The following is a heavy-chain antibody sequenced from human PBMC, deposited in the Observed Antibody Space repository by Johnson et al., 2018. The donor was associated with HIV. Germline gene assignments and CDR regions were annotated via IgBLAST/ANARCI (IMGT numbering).Heavy chain of an antibody. CDR3: AKGLRYLDWLGANDACDI. CDR2: ISTTGGNT. V-gene: IGHV3-64*01. Sequence: VQLVESGGGLVQPGGSLRLSCAASGFTFSSYAMHWVRQPPGKGLECVSGISTTGGNTHYATSVKGRFTISRDNSKKTLYLQMNSLRAEDTAVYYCAKGLRYLDWLGANDACDIWGQGTMVTVSS. D-gene: IGHD3-9*01. CDR1: GFTFSSYA. J-gene: IGHJ3*02.